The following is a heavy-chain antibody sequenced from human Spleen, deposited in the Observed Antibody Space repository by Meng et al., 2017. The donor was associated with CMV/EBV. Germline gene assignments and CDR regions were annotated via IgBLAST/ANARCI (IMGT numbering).Heavy chain of an antibody. CDR1: GFTFSSYE. J-gene: IGHJ4*02. Sequence: GESLKISCAASGFTFSSYEINWVRQAPGKGLEWVSCISRIGSTIYYAGSVKGRFTLSGDKANNSLYLQMNSLRDEDTAVYYCARSPGTIFGVVIYYFDYWGQGTLVTVSS. V-gene: IGHV3-48*03. CDR2: ISRIGSTI. CDR3: ARSPGTIFGVVIYYFDY. D-gene: IGHD3-3*01.